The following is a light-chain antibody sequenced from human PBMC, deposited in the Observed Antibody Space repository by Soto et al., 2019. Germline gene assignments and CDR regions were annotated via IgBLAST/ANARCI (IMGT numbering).Light chain of an antibody. V-gene: IGLV4-69*01. CDR2: VNDDGSH. Sequence: QSVLTQSPSASASLGASVKLTCTLTSGHSRYAIAWHQQQPEKGPRYLMKVNDDGSHDKGDGIPDRFSGSSSGAERYLTISSLQSEDEADYYCQTWGAGIVLFVGGTKLTVL. J-gene: IGLJ2*01. CDR1: SGHSRYA. CDR3: QTWGAGIVL.